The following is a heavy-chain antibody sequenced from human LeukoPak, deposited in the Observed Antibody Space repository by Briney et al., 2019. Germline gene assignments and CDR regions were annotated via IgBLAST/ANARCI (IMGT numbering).Heavy chain of an antibody. Sequence: ASVKVSCKASGYTFTNYYMHWVRHPPGQGLEWMGINNPSGGSTSYAQKFQGRVTMTTDTSTSTVYMEVSSLRSEDTAVYYCARDAEYYDSSGYYYPLDYWGQGNLGTVSS. V-gene: IGHV1-46*01. J-gene: IGHJ4*02. CDR1: GYTFTNYY. CDR3: ARDAEYYDSSGYYYPLDY. D-gene: IGHD3-22*01. CDR2: NNPSGGST.